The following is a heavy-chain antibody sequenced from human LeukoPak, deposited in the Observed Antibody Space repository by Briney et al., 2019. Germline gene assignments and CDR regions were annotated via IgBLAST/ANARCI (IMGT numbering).Heavy chain of an antibody. CDR1: GGSISSGY. Sequence: SETLSLTCTVSGGSISSGYWSWIRQPPGKGLEWIGYIHYSGNTNSSPSLKSRVTMSLDTSKNQFSLQVSSVTAADSAVYYCARHWRYDSGGYYYSFDLWGQGTPVTVSS. CDR2: IHYSGNT. D-gene: IGHD3-22*01. CDR3: ARHWRYDSGGYYYSFDL. V-gene: IGHV4-59*08. J-gene: IGHJ4*02.